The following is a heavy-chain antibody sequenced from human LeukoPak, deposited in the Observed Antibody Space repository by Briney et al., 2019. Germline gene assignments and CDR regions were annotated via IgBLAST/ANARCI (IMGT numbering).Heavy chain of an antibody. CDR3: AKTYYYDSSGYYHPGPFDY. CDR1: GFTFSSYA. J-gene: IGHJ4*02. V-gene: IGHV3-23*01. Sequence: GGSLRLSCAASGFTFSSYAMSWVRQAPGKGLEWVPAISGSGGSTYYADSVKGRFTISRDNSKNTLYLQMNSLRAEDTAVYYCAKTYYYDSSGYYHPGPFDYWGQGTLVTVSS. D-gene: IGHD3-22*01. CDR2: ISGSGGST.